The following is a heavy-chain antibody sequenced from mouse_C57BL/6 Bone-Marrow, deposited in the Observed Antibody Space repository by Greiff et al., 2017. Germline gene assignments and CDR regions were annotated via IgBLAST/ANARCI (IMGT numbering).Heavy chain of an antibody. CDR3: AREITEAY. V-gene: IGHV1-22*01. CDR1: GYTFTDYN. Sequence: LVESGASVKMSCKASGYTFTDYNMHWVKQSHGKSLEWIGYINPNNGGTSYNQKFKGKATLTVNKSSSTAYMELRSLTSEDSAVYYCAREITEAYWGQGTLVTVSA. J-gene: IGHJ3*01. D-gene: IGHD1-1*01. CDR2: INPNNGGT.